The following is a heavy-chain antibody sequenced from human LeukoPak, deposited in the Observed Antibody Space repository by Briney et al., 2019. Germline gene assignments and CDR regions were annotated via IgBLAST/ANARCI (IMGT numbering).Heavy chain of an antibody. J-gene: IGHJ5*02. Sequence: SETLSLTCTVSGGSISGYYWTWIRQPPGKGLEWIGYINYSGSTYYNPSLKSRVTISVDMSKKQFFLQLSSGTAADRAVYYCARGRYYGSGSYRWFDPWGQGTLVTVSS. CDR3: ARGRYYGSGSYRWFDP. V-gene: IGHV4-30-4*08. CDR2: INYSGST. CDR1: GGSISGYY. D-gene: IGHD3-10*01.